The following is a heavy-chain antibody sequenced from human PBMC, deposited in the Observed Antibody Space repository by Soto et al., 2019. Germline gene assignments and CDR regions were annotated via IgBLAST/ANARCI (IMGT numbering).Heavy chain of an antibody. CDR3: ARGATMIVVDTIDY. V-gene: IGHV3-30-3*01. D-gene: IGHD3-22*01. CDR2: ISYDGSNK. J-gene: IGHJ4*02. Sequence: GGSLRLSCAASGFTFSSYAMHWVRQAPGKGLEWVAVISYDGSNKYYADSVKGRFTISRDNSKNTLYLQMNSLRAEDTAVYYCARGATMIVVDTIDYWGQGTLVTVSS. CDR1: GFTFSSYA.